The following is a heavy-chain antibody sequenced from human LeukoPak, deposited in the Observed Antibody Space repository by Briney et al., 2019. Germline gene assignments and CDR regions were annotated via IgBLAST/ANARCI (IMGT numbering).Heavy chain of an antibody. CDR3: ARGGGRYSSSWEIDY. CDR1: GYTFTGYY. V-gene: IGHV1-2*02. CDR2: INPSRGGT. J-gene: IGHJ4*02. D-gene: IGHD6-13*01. Sequence: GASVKVSCKPSGYTFTGYYMHWVRQPPGHGLEWVGWINPSRGGTNSAQKFQGRVTMTRDTSISTAYMDLSSLRSDDTAVYYCARGGGRYSSSWEIDYWGQGTLVTVSS.